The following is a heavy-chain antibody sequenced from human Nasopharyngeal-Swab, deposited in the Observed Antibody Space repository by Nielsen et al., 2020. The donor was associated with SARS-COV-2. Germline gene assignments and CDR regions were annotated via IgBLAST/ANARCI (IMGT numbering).Heavy chain of an antibody. CDR1: GFTFSNAW. Sequence: LSLTCAASGFTFSNAWMSWVRQAPGKGLEWVGRIKSKTDGGTTDYAAPVKGRFTISRDDSKNTLYLQMNSLKTEDTAVYYCTTVPPGGYYYGMDVWGQGTTVTVSS. CDR2: IKSKTDGGTT. J-gene: IGHJ6*02. CDR3: TTVPPGGYYYGMDV. V-gene: IGHV3-15*01.